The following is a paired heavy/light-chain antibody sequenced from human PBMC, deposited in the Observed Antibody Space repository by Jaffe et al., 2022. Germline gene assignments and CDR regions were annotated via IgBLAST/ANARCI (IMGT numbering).Light chain of an antibody. CDR1: SSNIGAGYD. V-gene: IGLV1-40*01. CDR3: QSYDSSLSGSV. J-gene: IGLJ3*02. Sequence: QSVLTQPPSVSGAPGQRVTISCTGSSSNIGAGYDVHWYQQLPGTAPKLLIYGNHNRPSGVPDRFSGSKSGTSASLAITGLQAEDEADYSCQSYDSSLSGSVFGGGTKLTVL. CDR2: GNH.
Heavy chain of an antibody. Sequence: EVQLVQSGAEVKKPGESLKISCKGSGYSFSSYWIAWVRQMPGKGLEWMGIIYPGDSNTRYSPSFQGHVTISADNSISTAYLQWSSLKASDTAIYYCARHRYSSGWSDAFNIWGQGTTVTVSS. D-gene: IGHD6-19*01. J-gene: IGHJ3*02. CDR2: IYPGDSNT. CDR3: ARHRYSSGWSDAFNI. V-gene: IGHV5-51*01. CDR1: GYSFSSYW.